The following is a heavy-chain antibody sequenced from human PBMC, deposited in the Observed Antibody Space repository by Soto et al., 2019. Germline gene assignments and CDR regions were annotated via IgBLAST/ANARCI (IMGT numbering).Heavy chain of an antibody. Sequence: QVQLQESGPGLVKPSETLPLTCSVSGGSISNSYWSWIRQPPGKGLEWIGYIYYSGSIKYNPSLKSRVTISADMSKNQFSLKLSSVTAADTAVYYCARHRNWNYGTDWFDPWGQGTLVTVSS. D-gene: IGHD1-7*01. CDR1: GGSISNSY. J-gene: IGHJ5*02. CDR2: IYYSGSI. V-gene: IGHV4-59*08. CDR3: ARHRNWNYGTDWFDP.